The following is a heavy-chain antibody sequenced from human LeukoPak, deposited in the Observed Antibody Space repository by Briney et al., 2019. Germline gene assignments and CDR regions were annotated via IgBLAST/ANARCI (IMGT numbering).Heavy chain of an antibody. CDR2: IYYSGST. V-gene: IGHV4-59*02. CDR3: ARLYPLRARYCSGGSCYGWFDP. J-gene: IGHJ5*02. Sequence: SETLSLTCSVSGGSVSSSYWSWIRQPLGKGLEWIGYIYYSGSTNYNPSLKSRVTISLDTSKNQFSRKLSSVTAADTAVYYCARLYPLRARYCSGGSCYGWFDPWGQGTLVTVSS. CDR1: GGSVSSSY. D-gene: IGHD2-15*01.